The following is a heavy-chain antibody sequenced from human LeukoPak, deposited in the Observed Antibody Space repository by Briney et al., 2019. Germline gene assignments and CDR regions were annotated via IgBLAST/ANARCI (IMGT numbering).Heavy chain of an antibody. CDR1: GFTVSSNY. J-gene: IGHJ3*02. CDR2: IYIGGST. CDR3: ARDLSGSYYGAFDI. Sequence: GGSLRLSCAASGFTVSSNYMSWVRQAPGKGLEWVSVIYIGGSTYYADSVKGRFTISRDSSKTTLYRQMNSLRAGETAVYYCARDLSGSYYGAFDIWGQGTLVTVSS. V-gene: IGHV3-53*05. D-gene: IGHD1-26*01.